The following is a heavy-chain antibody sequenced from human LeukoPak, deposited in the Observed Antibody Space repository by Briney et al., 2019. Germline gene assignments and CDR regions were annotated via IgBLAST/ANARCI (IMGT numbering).Heavy chain of an antibody. CDR1: GYIFTSYP. J-gene: IGHJ4*02. Sequence: ASVKVSCKASGYIFTSYPIHWVRQAPGQRLEWMGWINTGNGNTKYSQKFEGRVTVTRDTSATAPYMELSSLRSEDTAVYYCARDRAMADYWGQGALVTVSS. D-gene: IGHD5-18*01. CDR2: INTGNGNT. V-gene: IGHV1-3*04. CDR3: ARDRAMADY.